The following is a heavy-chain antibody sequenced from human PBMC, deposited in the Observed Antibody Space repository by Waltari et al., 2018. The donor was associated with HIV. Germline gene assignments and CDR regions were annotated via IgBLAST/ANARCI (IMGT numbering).Heavy chain of an antibody. J-gene: IGHJ2*01. V-gene: IGHV4-34*01. D-gene: IGHD6-19*01. CDR1: GGSFSGYS. Sequence: QVQLQQWGAGLWKPSETLSLTCAVYGGSFSGYSWCWIRQPPGKGLEWTGEINHSGSTNYNPSLKSRVTISVDTSKNQFSLKLSSVTAADTAVYYCARSGIAVVGYFDLWGRGTLVTVSS. CDR3: ARSGIAVVGYFDL. CDR2: INHSGST.